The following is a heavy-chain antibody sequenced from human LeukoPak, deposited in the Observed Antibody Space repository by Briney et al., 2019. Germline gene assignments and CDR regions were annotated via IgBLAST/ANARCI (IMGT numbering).Heavy chain of an antibody. CDR3: ARDLICTNGVCLYYFDY. CDR1: GFTSDNYG. V-gene: IGHV3-20*04. Sequence: PGGSLRLSCAASGFTSDNYGMSCVRQAPGKGLEWVSGINWNGGSTGYADSVKGRFTISRDNAKNSLYLQINSLRAEDTALYYCARDLICTNGVCLYYFDYWGQGTLVTVSS. J-gene: IGHJ4*02. CDR2: INWNGGST. D-gene: IGHD2-8*01.